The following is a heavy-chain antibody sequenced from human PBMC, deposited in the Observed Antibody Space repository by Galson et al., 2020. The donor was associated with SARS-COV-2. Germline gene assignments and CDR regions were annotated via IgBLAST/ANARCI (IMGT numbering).Heavy chain of an antibody. CDR3: TTDLVTASLNYYYYMDV. CDR2: IKSKTDGGTT. Sequence: GGSLRLSCAASGFTFSNAWMSWVRQAPGKGLEWVGRIKSKTDGGTTDYAAPVKGRFTISRDDSKNTLYLQMNSLKTEDTAVYYCTTDLVTASLNYYYYMDVWGKGTTVTISS. V-gene: IGHV3-15*01. D-gene: IGHD6-13*01. J-gene: IGHJ6*03. CDR1: GFTFSNAW.